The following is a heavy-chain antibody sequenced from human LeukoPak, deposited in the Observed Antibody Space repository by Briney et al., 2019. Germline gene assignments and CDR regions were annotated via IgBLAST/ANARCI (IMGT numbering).Heavy chain of an antibody. CDR2: MNPNSGNT. CDR1: GYTFTSYD. CDR3: AKENYDSSGYYYPTFDY. V-gene: IGHV1-8*01. Sequence: ASVKVSCKASGYTFTSYDINWVRQATGQGLEWMGWMNPNSGNTGYAQKFQGRVTMTRNTSISTAYMELSSLRSEDTAVYYCAKENYDSSGYYYPTFDYWGQGTLVTVSS. D-gene: IGHD3-22*01. J-gene: IGHJ4*02.